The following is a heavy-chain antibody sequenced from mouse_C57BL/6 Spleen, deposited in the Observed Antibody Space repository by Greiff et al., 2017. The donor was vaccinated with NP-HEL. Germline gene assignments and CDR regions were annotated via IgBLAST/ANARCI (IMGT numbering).Heavy chain of an antibody. Sequence: EVQLVESGGGLVQPKGSLKLSCAASGFSFNTYAMNWVRQAPGKGLEWVARISSQSNNYATYYADSVKDRLTISRDESESMLYLQMNNLETEDTAMYYCVNDYYGTLFAYWGQGTLVTVSA. CDR1: GFSFNTYA. CDR3: VNDYYGTLFAY. V-gene: IGHV10-1*01. J-gene: IGHJ3*01. CDR2: ISSQSNNYAT. D-gene: IGHD1-1*01.